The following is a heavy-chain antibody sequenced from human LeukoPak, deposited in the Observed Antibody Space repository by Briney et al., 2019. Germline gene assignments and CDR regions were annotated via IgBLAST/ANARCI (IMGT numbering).Heavy chain of an antibody. J-gene: IGHJ4*02. V-gene: IGHV3-11*03. CDR3: ARLDGGWNVY. Sequence: GGSLRLSCAASGFTFSEYYMSWIRQAPRKGLEWFSYISSSSTYTNHADSVKGRFTISRDNAKNSLYLQMNSLRAEDTAVYYCARLDGGWNVYWGQGTLVTVSS. D-gene: IGHD1-1*01. CDR2: ISSSSTYT. CDR1: GFTFSEYY.